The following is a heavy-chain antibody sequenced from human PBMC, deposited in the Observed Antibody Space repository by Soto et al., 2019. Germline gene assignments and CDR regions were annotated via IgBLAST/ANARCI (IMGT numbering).Heavy chain of an antibody. V-gene: IGHV5-10-1*01. J-gene: IGHJ6*02. CDR3: AMSIITIVGVVAHYYYGMDV. CDR1: GYSFTGYW. CDR2: IDPSDSYT. D-gene: IGHD3-3*01. Sequence: GESLKISCKGSGYSFTGYWISWVRQMPGKGLEWMGRIDPSDSYTNYSPSFQGHVTISADKSISTAYLQWSSLKASDTAMYYCAMSIITIVGVVAHYYYGMDVWGQGTTVTVPS.